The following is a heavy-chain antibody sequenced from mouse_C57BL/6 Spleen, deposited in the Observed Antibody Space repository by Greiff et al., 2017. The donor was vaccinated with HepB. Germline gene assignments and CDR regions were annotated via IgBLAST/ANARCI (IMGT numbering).Heavy chain of an antibody. CDR1: GFTFSDYG. CDR2: ISSGSSTI. J-gene: IGHJ4*01. CDR3: APNWDVYAMDY. D-gene: IGHD4-1*01. Sequence: EVHLVESGGGLVKPGGSLKLSCAASGFTFSDYGMHWVRQAPEKGLEWVAYISSGSSTIYYADTVKGRFTISRDNATNTLFLQMTSLRSEDTAMYYCAPNWDVYAMDYWGQGTSVTVSS. V-gene: IGHV5-17*01.